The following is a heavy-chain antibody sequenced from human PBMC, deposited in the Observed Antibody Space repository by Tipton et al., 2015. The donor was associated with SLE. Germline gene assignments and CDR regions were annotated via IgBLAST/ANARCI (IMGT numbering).Heavy chain of an antibody. CDR2: IHSGGST. J-gene: IGHJ2*01. V-gene: IGHV3-66*01. D-gene: IGHD2-21*02. Sequence: SLRLSCAASGFTFSSYSLNWVRQAPGKGLEWVSVIHSGGSTFYADSVKGRFTISRDNSKNTLYLQMNSLRAEDTAVYSCARTAPYWYFDLWGRGTLVTVSS. CDR3: ARTAPYWYFDL. CDR1: GFTFSSYS.